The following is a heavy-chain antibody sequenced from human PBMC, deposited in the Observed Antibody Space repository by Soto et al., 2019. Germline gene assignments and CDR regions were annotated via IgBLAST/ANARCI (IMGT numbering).Heavy chain of an antibody. CDR1: GGSFSGYY. CDR2: INHSGST. D-gene: IGHD5-18*01. V-gene: IGHV4-34*01. Sequence: PSETLSLTCAVYGGSFSGYYWSWIRQPPGKGLEWIGEINHSGSTNYNPSLKSRVTISVDTSKNQFSPKLSSVTAADTAVYYCERGPNKRGYSYGYDYWGQGTLVTVSS. CDR3: ERGPNKRGYSYGYDY. J-gene: IGHJ4*02.